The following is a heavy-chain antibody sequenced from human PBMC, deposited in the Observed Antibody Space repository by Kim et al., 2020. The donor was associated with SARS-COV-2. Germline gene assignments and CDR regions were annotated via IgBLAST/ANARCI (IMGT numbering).Heavy chain of an antibody. CDR3: ARGRVGNTHWCDP. J-gene: IGHJ5*02. V-gene: IGHV4-61*02. CDR1: GGSISSADYY. D-gene: IGHD1-26*01. Sequence: SETLSLTCTVSGGSISSADYYWSWIRQPAGEGLEWIGRIYTIGTTNYSPSLKSRVAISLDTSKNQFSLKLTSVTAADTAVYYCARGRVGNTHWCDPWGQGTLVTVSS. CDR2: IYTIGTT.